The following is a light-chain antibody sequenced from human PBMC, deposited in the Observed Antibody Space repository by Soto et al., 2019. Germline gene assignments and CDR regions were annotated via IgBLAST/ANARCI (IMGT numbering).Light chain of an antibody. Sequence: DIQMTQSPSSLSASVGDRVTITCQASQDISYYLNWYQQKPGKAPKLLIYDASNLEARVPSRFSGCGSGTDFTFTISSLQSEDIATYYCQQYDNLPWTFGQGTKVEIK. CDR3: QQYDNLPWT. CDR2: DAS. CDR1: QDISYY. V-gene: IGKV1-33*01. J-gene: IGKJ1*01.